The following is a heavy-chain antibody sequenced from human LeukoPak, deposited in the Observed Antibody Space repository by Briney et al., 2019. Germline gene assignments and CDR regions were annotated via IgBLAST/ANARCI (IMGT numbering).Heavy chain of an antibody. D-gene: IGHD4-17*01. CDR3: ARGGDYGDYYFDY. Sequence: SQTLSLTCAISGDSVSSDTAAWNWIRQSPSRGLEWLVRTYYRSKWYNNYAVSVKSRITINPDTSKNQYSLQLNSVTPEDTAVYYCARGGDYGDYYFDYWGQGTLVTVSS. CDR1: GDSVSSDTAA. J-gene: IGHJ4*02. CDR2: TYYRSKWYN. V-gene: IGHV6-1*01.